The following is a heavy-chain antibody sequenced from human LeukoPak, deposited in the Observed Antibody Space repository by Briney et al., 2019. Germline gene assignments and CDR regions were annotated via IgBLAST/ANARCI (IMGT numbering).Heavy chain of an antibody. Sequence: KTSETLSLTCSGSNYSISNSLYWGWLRQPPGKALEWIGSIYRSGSTFYNPSLKSRVTISLDTSKNKFSLKLSSVTAPDTAVYFCARGTYGYYMDVWGKGTTVTVSS. V-gene: IGHV4-38-2*02. D-gene: IGHD4-17*01. CDR2: IYRSGST. J-gene: IGHJ6*03. CDR1: NYSISNSLY. CDR3: ARGTYGYYMDV.